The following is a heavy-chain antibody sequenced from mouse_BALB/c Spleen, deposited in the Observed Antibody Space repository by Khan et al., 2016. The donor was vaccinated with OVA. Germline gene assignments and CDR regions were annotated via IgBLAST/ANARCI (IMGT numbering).Heavy chain of an antibody. CDR3: ARISYYWYSDV. CDR1: GYTFTNYG. CDR2: INTYTGEP. J-gene: IGHJ1*01. V-gene: IGHV9-1*02. D-gene: IGHD6-2*01. Sequence: QIQLVQSGPELKKPGETVKISCKASGYTFTNYGMNWVKQAPGKGLKWMGWINTYTGEPTYADDFKGRFVFSLETSASTAYLQISNLKNEDMTTYFDARISYYWYSDVWGAGTTVTVSS.